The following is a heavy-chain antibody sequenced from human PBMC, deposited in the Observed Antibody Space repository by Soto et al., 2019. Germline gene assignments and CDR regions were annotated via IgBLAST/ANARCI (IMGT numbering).Heavy chain of an antibody. V-gene: IGHV3-23*01. J-gene: IGHJ4*02. Sequence: PGGPLRLSCAASGFTFSSYAMSWVRQAPGKGLEWVSAISGGGDSTYYADSVKGRFTISRDNSKNTLYLQMNNLTAEDTAVYYCAKDLLMITFGGVIAHFDCWGQGTLVTVSS. D-gene: IGHD3-16*02. CDR2: ISGGGDST. CDR3: AKDLLMITFGGVIAHFDC. CDR1: GFTFSSYA.